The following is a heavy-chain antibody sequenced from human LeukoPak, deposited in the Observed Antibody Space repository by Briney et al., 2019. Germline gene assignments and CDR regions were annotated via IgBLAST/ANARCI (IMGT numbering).Heavy chain of an antibody. V-gene: IGHV4-4*08. D-gene: IGHD3-22*01. CDR1: GGSISSYY. Sequence: PSETLSLTCTVSGGSISSYYWTWIRQPPGKGLEWIGYIYYSGSTNYNPSLKSRVTISVDTSKNQFSLKLSSVTAADTAVYYCARDTSKSGYPDYWGQGTLVTVSS. CDR3: ARDTSKSGYPDY. CDR2: IYYSGST. J-gene: IGHJ4*02.